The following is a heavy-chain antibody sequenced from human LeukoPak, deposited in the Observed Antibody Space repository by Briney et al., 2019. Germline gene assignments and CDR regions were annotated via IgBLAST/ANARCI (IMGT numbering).Heavy chain of an antibody. CDR1: GGSISSYY. V-gene: IGHV4-59*08. CDR3: ARQNGGGGWFDP. Sequence: SETLSLTCTIPGGSISSYYWSWIRQPPAKGLEWIGYIYYRGSPNYHPTLNSRVTISIDTSKNQFSLKLSSVTAADTAVYYCARQNGGGGWFDPWGQGTLVTVSS. J-gene: IGHJ5*02. CDR2: IYYRGSP. D-gene: IGHD2-15*01.